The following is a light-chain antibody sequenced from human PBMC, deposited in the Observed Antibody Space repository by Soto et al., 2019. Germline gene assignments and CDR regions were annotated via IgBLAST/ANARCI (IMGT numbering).Light chain of an antibody. J-gene: IGLJ1*01. Sequence: QSVLTQPPSASGSPGQSVTISCTGTSSDVGGYDYVSWYQQRPGKAPKLLIHEVTKRPSGVPDRFSGSKSGNTASLTVSGLQAEDEADYYCSSYAGSYRVFGTGTKLTVL. CDR2: EVT. V-gene: IGLV2-8*01. CDR1: SSDVGGYDY. CDR3: SSYAGSYRV.